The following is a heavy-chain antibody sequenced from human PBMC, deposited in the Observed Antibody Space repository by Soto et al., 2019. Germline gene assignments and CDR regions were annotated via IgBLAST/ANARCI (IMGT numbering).Heavy chain of an antibody. CDR1: GFIFDSHG. J-gene: IGHJ4*02. D-gene: IGHD5-12*01. Sequence: QVELAESGRGAVQPGRSLRLSCAASGFIFDSHGMHWVRQAPGKGLEWVAVIWNDGINKYYADSVKGRFTISRDNSNNTVFLHMSSLRPEDTALYYCARGGGYNFGSPKFDYWGQGAQVTVSS. CDR2: IWNDGINK. CDR3: ARGGGYNFGSPKFDY. V-gene: IGHV3-33*01.